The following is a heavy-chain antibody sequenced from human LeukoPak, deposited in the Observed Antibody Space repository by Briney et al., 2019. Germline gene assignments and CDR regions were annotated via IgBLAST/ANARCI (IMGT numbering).Heavy chain of an antibody. CDR2: MNPNSGNT. J-gene: IGHJ4*02. V-gene: IGHV1-8*02. CDR1: GYTFTGYY. D-gene: IGHD1-26*01. Sequence: ASVKVSCKASGYTFTGYYMHWVRQATGQGLEWMGWMNPNSGNTGYAQKFQGRVTMTRNTSISTAYMELSSLRSEDTAVYYCARVVSGEWEPNPPFDYWGQGTLVTVSS. CDR3: ARVVSGEWEPNPPFDY.